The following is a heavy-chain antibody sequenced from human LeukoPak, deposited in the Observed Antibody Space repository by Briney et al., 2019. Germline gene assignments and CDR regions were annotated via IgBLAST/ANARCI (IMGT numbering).Heavy chain of an antibody. CDR3: ARPRNIAAAGIDWFDP. J-gene: IGHJ5*02. CDR1: GYTFRNYA. Sequence: ASVKVSCKASGYTFRNYAMHWVRQAPGQRLEWMGWINVGNANTKYSQRFQGRITFTRDTSTSTAYMELSSLRSEDTAVYYCARPRNIAAAGIDWFDPWGQGTLVTVSS. CDR2: INVGNANT. D-gene: IGHD6-13*01. V-gene: IGHV1-3*01.